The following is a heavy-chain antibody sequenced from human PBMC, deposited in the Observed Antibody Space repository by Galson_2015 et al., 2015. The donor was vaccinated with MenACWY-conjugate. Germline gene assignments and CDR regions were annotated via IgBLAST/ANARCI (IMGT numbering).Heavy chain of an antibody. Sequence: SLRLSCAASGFTVSSNYMSWVRQAPGKGLEWVSVIYSGGTTYYADSVKGRFTISRDNSKNTLYLQMNSLRTEDTAVYYCARGPAVSGSYPDYWGQGTLVTVSS. D-gene: IGHD1-26*01. CDR2: IYSGGTT. CDR3: ARGPAVSGSYPDY. J-gene: IGHJ4*02. V-gene: IGHV3-66*02. CDR1: GFTVSSNY.